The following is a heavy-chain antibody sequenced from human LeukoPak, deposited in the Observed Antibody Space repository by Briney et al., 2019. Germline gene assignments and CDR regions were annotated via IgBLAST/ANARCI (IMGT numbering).Heavy chain of an antibody. V-gene: IGHV4-59*01. D-gene: IGHD4-23*01. CDR1: GGSISSYY. J-gene: IGHJ4*02. CDR3: ARAFYGGNIDY. Sequence: SETLSLTCTVSGGSISSYYWSWIRQTPGKGLEWIGYIHFSGNTNYNPSLKSRVTISRDTSKNQFSLKLTSVTAADTAVYYCARAFYGGNIDYWGQGTLVTVSS. CDR2: IHFSGNT.